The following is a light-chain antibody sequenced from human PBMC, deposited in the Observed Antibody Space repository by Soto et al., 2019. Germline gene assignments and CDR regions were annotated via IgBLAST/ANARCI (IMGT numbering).Light chain of an antibody. CDR3: QEYLQWPPGM. CDR2: DTS. Sequence: EIVVTQSPATLSGSPGERVTLSCRASQFVSSRLAWYQQRPGQVPRLLIYDTSTRAPGISARFSGSGSGTEYTPPISTLQSADFSVNYCQEYLQWPPGMFGQGTTVDMK. V-gene: IGKV3D-15*01. CDR1: QFVSSR. J-gene: IGKJ1*01.